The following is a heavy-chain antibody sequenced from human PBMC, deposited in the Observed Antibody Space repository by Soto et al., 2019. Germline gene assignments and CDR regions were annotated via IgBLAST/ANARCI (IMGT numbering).Heavy chain of an antibody. CDR1: GFTFSSYW. D-gene: IGHD5-18*01. V-gene: IGHV3-74*01. CDR2: INSDGSST. J-gene: IGHJ4*02. CDR3: ASIYSYGWGVLDY. Sequence: PGGSLRLSCAASGFTFSSYWMHWVRQAPGKGLVWVSRINSDGSSTSYADSVKGRFTISRDNAKNTLYLQMNSLRAEDTAVYYCASIYSYGWGVLDYWGQGTLVTVSS.